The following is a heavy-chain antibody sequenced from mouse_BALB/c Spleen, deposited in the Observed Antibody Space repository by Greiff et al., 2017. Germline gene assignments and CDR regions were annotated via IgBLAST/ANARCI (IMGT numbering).Heavy chain of an antibody. V-gene: IGHV7-3*02. CDR1: GFTFTDYY. D-gene: IGHD1-2*01. CDR3: ARDYYGYPMDY. J-gene: IGHJ4*01. CDR2: IRNKANGYTT. Sequence: DVKLVESGGGLVQPGGSLRLSCATSGFTFTDYYMSWVRQPPGKALEWLGFIRNKANGYTTEYSASVKGRFTISRDNSQSILYLQMNTLRAEDSATYYCARDYYGYPMDYWGQGTSVTVSS.